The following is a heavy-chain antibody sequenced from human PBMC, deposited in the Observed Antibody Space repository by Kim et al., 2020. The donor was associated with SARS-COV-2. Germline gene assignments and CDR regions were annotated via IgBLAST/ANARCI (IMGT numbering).Heavy chain of an antibody. V-gene: IGHV4-39*07. CDR1: GGSISSSSYY. D-gene: IGHD3-22*01. J-gene: IGHJ5*02. CDR3: ARGVGGYYSSNWFGP. CDR2: IYYSGST. Sequence: SETLSLTCTVSGGSISSSSYYWGWIRQPPGKGLEWIGSIYYSGSTYYNPSLKSRVTISVDTSKNQFSLKLSSVTAADTAVYYCARGVGGYYSSNWFGPWGQGTLVTVSS.